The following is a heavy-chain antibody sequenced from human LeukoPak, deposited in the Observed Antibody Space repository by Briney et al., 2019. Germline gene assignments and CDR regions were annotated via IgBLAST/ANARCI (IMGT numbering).Heavy chain of an antibody. CDR1: GGSISSSSYY. J-gene: IGHJ6*03. Sequence: SETLSLTCTVSGGSISSSSYYWGWIRQPPGKGLEWIGSIYYSGSTYYNPSLKSRVTISVDTSKNQFSLKLSSVTAADTAVYYCARRRNYYYYMDVWGKGTPVTVSS. V-gene: IGHV4-39*01. CDR2: IYYSGST. CDR3: ARRRNYYYYMDV.